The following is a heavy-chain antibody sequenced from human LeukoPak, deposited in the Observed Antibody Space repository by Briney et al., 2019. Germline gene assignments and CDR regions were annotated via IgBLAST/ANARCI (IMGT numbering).Heavy chain of an antibody. J-gene: IGHJ4*02. V-gene: IGHV3-23*01. Sequence: GGSLRLSCAASGFTFSSYAMIWVRQAPGKGREGGSAISGSGGSTYYADSVKGRFNISRDNSKNPLYLHMNSLSAEDTAVYYCAKDRGLYSYGLLLFDYWGQGTLVTVSS. CDR2: ISGSGGST. CDR1: GFTFSSYA. CDR3: AKDRGLYSYGLLLFDY. D-gene: IGHD5-18*01.